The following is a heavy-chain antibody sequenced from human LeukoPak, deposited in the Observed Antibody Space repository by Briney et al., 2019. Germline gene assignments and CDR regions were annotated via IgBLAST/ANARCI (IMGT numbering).Heavy chain of an antibody. V-gene: IGHV3-7*03. Sequence: GGSLRLSCAASGFTFSSYWMSWVRQAPGKGLEWVANIKQDGSEKYYEDSVKGRFTISRDNAKNSLYLQMNSLRAEDTAVYYCARVPRYGDYGEVDYWGQGTLVTVSS. D-gene: IGHD4-17*01. CDR1: GFTFSSYW. CDR2: IKQDGSEK. J-gene: IGHJ4*02. CDR3: ARVPRYGDYGEVDY.